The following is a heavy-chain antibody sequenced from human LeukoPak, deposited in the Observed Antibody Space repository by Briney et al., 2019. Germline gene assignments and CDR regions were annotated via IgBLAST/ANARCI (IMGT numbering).Heavy chain of an antibody. Sequence: SETLSLTCTVSGGSISSYYWSWLRQPAGKGLEWIGRIYTSGSTNYNPSLKSRVTMSVDTSKNQFSLKLSSVTAADTAVYYCVASIFGVVIIGYWGQGTLVTVSS. CDR2: IYTSGST. D-gene: IGHD3-3*01. J-gene: IGHJ4*02. CDR3: VASIFGVVIIGY. V-gene: IGHV4-4*07. CDR1: GGSISSYY.